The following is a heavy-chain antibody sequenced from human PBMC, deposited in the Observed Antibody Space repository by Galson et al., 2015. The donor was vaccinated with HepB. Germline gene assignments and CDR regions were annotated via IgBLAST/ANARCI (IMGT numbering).Heavy chain of an antibody. CDR2: IWAAGTDK. D-gene: IGHD3-10*01. CDR3: ASGTGPMKSYDFGS. V-gene: IGHV3-33*01. Sequence: SLRLSCTASESSFRTYAMHWVRQAPGKGLGWVAVIWAAGTDKYYADSVKGRFTISRDNSKNTLFLDMNSLRAEDTAAYYCASGTGPMKSYDFGSWGQGTLVTVSS. CDR1: ESSFRTYA. J-gene: IGHJ4*02.